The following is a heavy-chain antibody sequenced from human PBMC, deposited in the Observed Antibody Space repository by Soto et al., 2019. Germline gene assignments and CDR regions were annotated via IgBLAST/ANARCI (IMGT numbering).Heavy chain of an antibody. CDR1: GFTFSSYG. CDR3: ARDQALLDLYY. D-gene: IGHD3-3*01. V-gene: IGHV3-33*01. Sequence: QVQLVESGGGVVQPGRSLRRSCAASGFTFSSYGMHWVRQAPGKGLEWVAVIWYDGSNKYYADSVKGRFTISRDNSKNTLYLQMNSLRAEDTAVYYSARDQALLDLYYWGQGTLVTVSS. CDR2: IWYDGSNK. J-gene: IGHJ4*02.